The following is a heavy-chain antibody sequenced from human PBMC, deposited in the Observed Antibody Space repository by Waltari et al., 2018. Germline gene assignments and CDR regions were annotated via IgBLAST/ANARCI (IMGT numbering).Heavy chain of an antibody. CDR2: INGDESTT. J-gene: IGHJ4*02. CDR3: AAPHSTSWYVSDY. V-gene: IGHV3-74*01. Sequence: EVQLVESGGGLVQPGGSLRLSCAASGLSFGTYWMHWVRQGPGKGLGCVSRINGDESTTNYADSVKGRFTISRDNAKNTLYLQMNSLRAEDTAVYYCAAPHSTSWYVSDYWGQGALVTVSS. D-gene: IGHD2-2*01. CDR1: GLSFGTYW.